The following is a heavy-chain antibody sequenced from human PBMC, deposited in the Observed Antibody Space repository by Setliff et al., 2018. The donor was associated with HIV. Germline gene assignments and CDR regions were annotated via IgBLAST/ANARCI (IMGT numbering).Heavy chain of an antibody. D-gene: IGHD2-21*01. CDR2: IYWDDEK. J-gene: IGHJ5*02. Sequence: SGPTLVNPTQTLTLTXXXSGXSIATCGVSVGWFRQPPGKALEWLGLIYWDDEKRYVPSLQSRLSITKDPSENQVVLTMTTMDPVXTAXPYCAHRRGGDXXXNNWFDPWGQGALVXVS. CDR1: GXSIATCGVS. CDR3: AHRRGGDXXXNNWFDP. V-gene: IGHV2-5*05.